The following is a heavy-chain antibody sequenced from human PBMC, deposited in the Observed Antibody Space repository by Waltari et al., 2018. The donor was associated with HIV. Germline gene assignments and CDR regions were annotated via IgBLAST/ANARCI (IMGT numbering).Heavy chain of an antibody. V-gene: IGHV4-34*02. Sequence: QVSLQQWGAGLLEPSETLSLSCGVQRGYLSGSYWPWIRQPPGKRLEWIAEISPNGVSNYTPSPKTRAAISLDTFKTQSSLKMTSVTDKDTAVYFCASRLSGTNRGRPFDSWGQGIAVVVSS. CDR1: RGYLSGSY. J-gene: IGHJ5*01. D-gene: IGHD3-16*02. CDR3: ASRLSGTNRGRPFDS. CDR2: ISPNGVS.